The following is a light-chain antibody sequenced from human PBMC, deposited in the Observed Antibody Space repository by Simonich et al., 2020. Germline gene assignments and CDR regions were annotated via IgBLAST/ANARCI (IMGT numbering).Light chain of an antibody. CDR3: QSYDSSLSGSV. J-gene: IGLJ3*02. CDR1: SSNIGAFYD. CDR2: GNS. V-gene: IGLV1-40*01. Sequence: QSVLTQPPSVSGAPGQRVTISCPGSSSNIGAFYDVHWYQQLPGTAPKLLIYGNSNRPSGVPDRFSGSKSGTSASLAITGLQAEDEADYYCQSYDSSLSGSVFGGGTKLTVL.